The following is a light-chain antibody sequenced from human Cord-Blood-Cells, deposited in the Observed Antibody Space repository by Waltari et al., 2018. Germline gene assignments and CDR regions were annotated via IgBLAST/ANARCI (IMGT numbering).Light chain of an antibody. CDR3: CSYAGSSTFV. J-gene: IGLJ2*01. V-gene: IGLV2-23*03. Sequence: QSALTQPASVSGSPGQSITISCTGTSSDVGSYNLVSWYQQHPGKAPKLMIYEGSKRPSGVSNRFSGSKSGNTASLKSSGLQAEDEADYYCCSYAGSSTFVFGGGTKLTVL. CDR2: EGS. CDR1: SSDVGSYNL.